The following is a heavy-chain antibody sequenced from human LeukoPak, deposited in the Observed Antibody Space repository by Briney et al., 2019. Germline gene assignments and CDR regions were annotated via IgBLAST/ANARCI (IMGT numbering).Heavy chain of an antibody. Sequence: SETLSLTCAVYGGSFSGYYWSWIRQPPGKGLEWIGEINHSGSTNYNPSLKSRVTISVDTSKNQFSLKLSSVTAADTAVYYCARHLGDYVWGSYRPKNFDYWGQGTLVTVSS. V-gene: IGHV4-34*01. CDR3: ARHLGDYVWGSYRPKNFDY. CDR2: INHSGST. CDR1: GGSFSGYY. J-gene: IGHJ4*02. D-gene: IGHD3-16*02.